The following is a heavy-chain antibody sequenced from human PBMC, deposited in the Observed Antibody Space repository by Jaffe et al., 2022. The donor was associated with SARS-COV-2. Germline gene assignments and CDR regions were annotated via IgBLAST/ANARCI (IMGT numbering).Heavy chain of an antibody. V-gene: IGHV4-59*01. D-gene: IGHD2-2*02. J-gene: IGHJ3*02. Sequence: QVQLQESGPGLVKPSETLSLTCTVSGGSISSYYWSWIRQPPGKGLEWIGYIYYSGSTNYNPSLKSRVTISVDTSKNQFSLKLSSVTAADTAVYYCARAVQLGYCSSTSCYTESPPGFFDIWGQGTMVTVSS. CDR3: ARAVQLGYCSSTSCYTESPPGFFDI. CDR1: GGSISSYY. CDR2: IYYSGST.